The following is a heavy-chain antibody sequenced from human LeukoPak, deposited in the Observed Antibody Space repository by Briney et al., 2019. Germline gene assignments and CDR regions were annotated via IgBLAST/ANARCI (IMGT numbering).Heavy chain of an antibody. Sequence: PSETLSLTCAVYGGSFSGYYWSWIRQPPGKGLEWIGEINHSGSTNYNPSLKCRVTISVDTSKNQFSLKLSSVTAADTAVYYCARVRYCGGDCRHLFDYWGQGTLVTVSS. V-gene: IGHV4-34*01. J-gene: IGHJ4*02. CDR3: ARVRYCGGDCRHLFDY. CDR1: GGSFSGYY. D-gene: IGHD2-21*02. CDR2: INHSGST.